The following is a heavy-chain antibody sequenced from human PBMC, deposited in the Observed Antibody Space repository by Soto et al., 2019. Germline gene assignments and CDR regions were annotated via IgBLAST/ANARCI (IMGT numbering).Heavy chain of an antibody. CDR2: ISYDGSNK. Sequence: GGSLRLSCAASGFTFSSYGMHWVRQAPGKGLEWVAVISYDGSNKYYADSVKGRFTISRDNSKNTLYLQMNSLRAEDTAVYYCARDSTMLSAFDIWGQGTRVTVSS. CDR1: GFTFSSYG. D-gene: IGHD3-10*02. J-gene: IGHJ3*02. CDR3: ARDSTMLSAFDI. V-gene: IGHV3-30*03.